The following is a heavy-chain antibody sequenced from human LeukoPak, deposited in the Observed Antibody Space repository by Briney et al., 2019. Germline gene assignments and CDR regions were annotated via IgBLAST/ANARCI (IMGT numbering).Heavy chain of an antibody. CDR2: ISGSGGSI. CDR3: AELGITMIGGV. CDR1: GFTFSNYE. V-gene: IGHV3-48*03. J-gene: IGHJ6*04. D-gene: IGHD3-10*02. Sequence: GGSLRLSCSASGFTFSNYEMNWVRQAPGKGLEWVSFISGSGGSIFYADAVKGRFTISRDNAKNSLYLQMNSLRAEDTAVYYCAELGITMIGGVWGKGTTVTISS.